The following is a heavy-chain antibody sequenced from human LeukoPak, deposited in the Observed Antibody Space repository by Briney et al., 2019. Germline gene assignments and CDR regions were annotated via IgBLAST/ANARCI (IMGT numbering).Heavy chain of an antibody. Sequence: GGSLRLSCAASGFPFDDYGMLWVRQAPGKGLEWVSVISGSGGSTYYADSVKGRFTISRDNSKNTLYLQMNRLRVEDTAVYYCAKVSNIGGSGTRDYWGQGTLVTVSS. CDR1: GFPFDDYG. CDR3: AKVSNIGGSGTRDY. CDR2: ISGSGGST. V-gene: IGHV3-23*01. J-gene: IGHJ4*02. D-gene: IGHD3-10*01.